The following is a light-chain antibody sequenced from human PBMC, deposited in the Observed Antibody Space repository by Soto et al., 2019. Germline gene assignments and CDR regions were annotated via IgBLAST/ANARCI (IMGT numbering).Light chain of an antibody. Sequence: QSALTQPASVSGSPGQSITISCTGTSSDVGGYNYVSWYQQHPGKAPKLMIYDVSNRPSGVSNRFSGSKSGNTASLTLSGLQAEGEADYYCSSYPSSSTVVFGGGTKLTVL. CDR2: DVS. J-gene: IGLJ2*01. CDR1: SSDVGGYNY. CDR3: SSYPSSSTVV. V-gene: IGLV2-14*01.